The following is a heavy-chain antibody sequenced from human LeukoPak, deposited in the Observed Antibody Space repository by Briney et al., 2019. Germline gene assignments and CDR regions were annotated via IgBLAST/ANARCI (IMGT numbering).Heavy chain of an antibody. J-gene: IGHJ6*02. CDR3: AGARRGYCSGGSCYSNYYGMDV. V-gene: IGHV1-2*02. CDR2: INPNSGGT. Sequence: ASVKVSCKASGYTFTDYYMHWVRQAPGQGLEWMGWINPNSGGTNYAQKFQGRVTMTRDTSISTAYMELSRLRSDDTAVYYCAGARRGYCSGGSCYSNYYGMDVWGQGTTVTVSS. CDR1: GYTFTDYY. D-gene: IGHD2-15*01.